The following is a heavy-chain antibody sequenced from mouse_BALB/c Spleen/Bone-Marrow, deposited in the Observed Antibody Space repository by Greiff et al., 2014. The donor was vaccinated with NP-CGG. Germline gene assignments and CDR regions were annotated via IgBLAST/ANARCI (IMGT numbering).Heavy chain of an antibody. CDR3: ARWEYYAMDY. D-gene: IGHD4-1*01. J-gene: IGHJ4*01. V-gene: IGHV14-3*02. Sequence: EVQLQQSGAELVKPGASVKLSCTASGFNIKDTYMHWVKQRPEQGLEWIGRIDPADGNTKYDPKFQGKATITADTSSNAAYLQLSSLTSEDTAVYYCARWEYYAMDYWGQGTSVTVSS. CDR2: IDPADGNT. CDR1: GFNIKDTY.